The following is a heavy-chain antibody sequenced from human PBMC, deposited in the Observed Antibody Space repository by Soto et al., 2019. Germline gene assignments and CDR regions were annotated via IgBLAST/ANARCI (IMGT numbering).Heavy chain of an antibody. J-gene: IGHJ5*02. CDR1: CGSINRGDYY. V-gene: IGHV4-30-4*01. Sequence: PXETLSLTCTVSCGSINRGDYYWSCLRQPPGKGLEWIGYIYYSGSTYYNPSLKSRVTISVDTSKNQFSLKLSSVTAADTAVYYCARALPAARWRGWFDPWGQGTLVTVSS. CDR2: IYYSGST. CDR3: ARALPAARWRGWFDP. D-gene: IGHD2-2*01.